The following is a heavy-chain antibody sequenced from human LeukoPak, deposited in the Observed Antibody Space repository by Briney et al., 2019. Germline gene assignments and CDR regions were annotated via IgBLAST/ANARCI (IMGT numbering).Heavy chain of an antibody. J-gene: IGHJ4*02. Sequence: ASVKVSCKASGYTLTDYFIHWVRQAPGQGLEWMAWINPNSGYSSYAQKFQGRVAMTRDTSITTAYMELSRLRSDDTAVYFCAREVLHCSASSCPHDYWGQGTLVTVSS. D-gene: IGHD2-2*01. CDR1: GYTLTDYF. V-gene: IGHV1-2*02. CDR2: INPNSGYS. CDR3: AREVLHCSASSCPHDY.